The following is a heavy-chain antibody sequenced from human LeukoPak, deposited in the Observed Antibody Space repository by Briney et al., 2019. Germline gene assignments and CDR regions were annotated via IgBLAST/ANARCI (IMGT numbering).Heavy chain of an antibody. J-gene: IGHJ4*02. Sequence: ASVKVSCKASGYTFTSYYMHWVRQAPGQGLEWMGIINPGGGSTSYAQKFQGRVTMTRDMSTSTVYMELSSLRSEDTAVYYCARDSRGSGSYYSNLFYWGQGTLVTVSS. V-gene: IGHV1-46*01. CDR1: GYTFTSYY. CDR3: ARDSRGSGSYYSNLFY. D-gene: IGHD3-10*01. CDR2: INPGGGST.